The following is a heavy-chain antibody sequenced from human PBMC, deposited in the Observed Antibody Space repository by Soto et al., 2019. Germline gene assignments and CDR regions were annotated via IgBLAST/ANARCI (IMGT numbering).Heavy chain of an antibody. CDR1: GGSISVYY. J-gene: IGHJ4*02. CDR2: IYDSGSP. D-gene: IGHD1-26*01. Sequence: QVQLQESGPGQVKPSETLSLKCTISGGSISVYYWSWIRQPPGQALEWIGYIYDSGSPYYNPSLRSRVIISAATSKNQISLALTSATAADTAVYYCARGVGSSPPRYWGRGTLVTVSS. V-gene: IGHV4-59*01. CDR3: ARGVGSSPPRY.